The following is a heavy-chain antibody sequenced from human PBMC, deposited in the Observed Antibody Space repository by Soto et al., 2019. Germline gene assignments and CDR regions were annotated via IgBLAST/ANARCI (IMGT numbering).Heavy chain of an antibody. D-gene: IGHD3-3*01. Sequence: WIIAYNGNTNYAQKLQGRVTMTTDTSTSTAYMELRSLRSDDTAVYYCARESYDFWSGYYPVYYYYMDVWGKGTTVTVSS. V-gene: IGHV1-18*01. CDR2: IIAYNGNT. CDR3: ARESYDFWSGYYPVYYYYMDV. J-gene: IGHJ6*03.